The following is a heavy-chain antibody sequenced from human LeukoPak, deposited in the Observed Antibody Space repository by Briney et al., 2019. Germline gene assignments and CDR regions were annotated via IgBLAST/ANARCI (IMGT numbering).Heavy chain of an antibody. D-gene: IGHD4-17*01. CDR3: TTDPRGRPDYGDYAYFDY. J-gene: IGHJ4*02. Sequence: PGGSLRLSCAASGFTFSNAWMSWVRQAPGKGLEWVGRIKSKTDSGTTDCAAPVKGRFTISRDDSKNTLYLQMNSLKTEDTAVYYCTTDPRGRPDYGDYAYFDYWGQGTLVTVSS. CDR2: IKSKTDSGTT. CDR1: GFTFSNAW. V-gene: IGHV3-15*01.